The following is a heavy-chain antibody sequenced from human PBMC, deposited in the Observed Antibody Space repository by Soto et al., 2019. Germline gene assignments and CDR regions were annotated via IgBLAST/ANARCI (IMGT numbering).Heavy chain of an antibody. V-gene: IGHV3-30-3*01. CDR3: ARDNSDFWSGYYYYGMDV. Sequence: GGSLRLSCAASGFTFSSYAMHWVRQAPGKGLEWVAVISYDGSNKYYADSVKGRFTISRDNSKNTLYLQMNSLRAEDTAVYYCARDNSDFWSGYYYYGMDVWGQGTTVTVSS. J-gene: IGHJ6*02. D-gene: IGHD3-3*01. CDR1: GFTFSSYA. CDR2: ISYDGSNK.